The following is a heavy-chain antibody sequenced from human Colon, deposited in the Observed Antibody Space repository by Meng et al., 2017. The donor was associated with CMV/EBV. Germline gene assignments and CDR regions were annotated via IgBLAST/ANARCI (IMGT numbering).Heavy chain of an antibody. CDR2: IFYNGRT. J-gene: IGHJ5*02. CDR3: AVGSCSTTNCYAMYNWFDP. V-gene: IGHV4-39*01. D-gene: IGHD2-2*01. Sequence: SETLSLTCAVSGGSVGSSRYFWGWIRQTPGKGLQWIGSIFYNGRTDYSPSLKSRVTISSHTSKNEVSLDLRSVTAADTAVYFCAVGSCSTTNCYAMYNWFDPWGQGTLVTVSS. CDR1: GGSVGSSRYF.